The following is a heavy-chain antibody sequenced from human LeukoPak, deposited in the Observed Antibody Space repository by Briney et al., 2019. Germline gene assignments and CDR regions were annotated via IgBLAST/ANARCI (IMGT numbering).Heavy chain of an antibody. Sequence: PGGSLRLSCVASGFTFSSYWMHWVRQAPGKGLEWVAVISYVETSKYYADSVKGRFTISRDNSKNMVYLQMNSLRAEDTAVYYCAREIGDYDFWSGTRGNGMDVWGQGTTVTVSS. CDR2: ISYVETSK. D-gene: IGHD3-3*01. CDR1: GFTFSSYW. V-gene: IGHV3-30-3*01. J-gene: IGHJ6*02. CDR3: AREIGDYDFWSGTRGNGMDV.